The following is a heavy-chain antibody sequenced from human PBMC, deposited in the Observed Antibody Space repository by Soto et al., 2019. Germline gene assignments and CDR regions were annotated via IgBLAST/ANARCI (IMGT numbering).Heavy chain of an antibody. J-gene: IGHJ6*02. D-gene: IGHD3-10*01. CDR1: GDSTSRYY. Sequence: ASETLSLTCTVSGDSTSRYYWSWIRQPPGKGLEWLGYIYYTGSTNYNSSLKSRVTISVDTSKRQFSLRLSSVTAADTALYYCARHAFGSGFFYGMDVWGQGTTVT. CDR3: ARHAFGSGFFYGMDV. CDR2: IYYTGST. V-gene: IGHV4-59*08.